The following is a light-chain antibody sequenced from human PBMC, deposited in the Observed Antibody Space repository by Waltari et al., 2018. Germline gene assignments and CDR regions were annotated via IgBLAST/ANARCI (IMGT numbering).Light chain of an antibody. CDR1: QTINKY. J-gene: IGKJ4*01. CDR3: QQSDSLPLT. V-gene: IGKV1-39*01. CDR2: VIS. Sequence: DIQMTQSPSYLSASVGDRVTITCRASQTINKYLNCYQKKPGRAPKVLISVISYLHTGVPSRFSGSGSGTDFTLTISSLQPEDFATYYCQQSDSLPLTFGGGTKVEIK.